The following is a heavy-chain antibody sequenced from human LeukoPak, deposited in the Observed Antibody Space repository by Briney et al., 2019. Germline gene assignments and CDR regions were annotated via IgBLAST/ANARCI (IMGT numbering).Heavy chain of an antibody. V-gene: IGHV3-48*04. CDR1: GFTFSDYG. J-gene: IGHJ3*02. CDR2: ISTSTTTE. CDR3: ARSGYYDSLSIDM. Sequence: GSLRLSCEVSGFTFSDYGLNWVRQAPGKGPEWVSYISTSTTTEYYADSVRGRFTISRDNAKNSVFLQMNSLRAEDTALYYCARSGYYDSLSIDMWGRGTMVTVSS. D-gene: IGHD3-22*01.